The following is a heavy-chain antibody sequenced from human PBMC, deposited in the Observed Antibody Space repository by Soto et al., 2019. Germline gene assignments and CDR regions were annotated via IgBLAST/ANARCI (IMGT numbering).Heavy chain of an antibody. Sequence: QVHLVQSGAEVKKPGASVKVSCKGSGYGFTTYGITWVRQAPGQGLEWMAWISAHNGNTNYAQKLQGRVTVTRAPSTSTAYMGLRSLRSDGTAVYYCARGGYGDYWGQGALVTVSS. D-gene: IGHD1-1*01. CDR3: ARGGYGDY. V-gene: IGHV1-18*01. CDR1: GYGFTTYG. CDR2: ISAHNGNT. J-gene: IGHJ4*02.